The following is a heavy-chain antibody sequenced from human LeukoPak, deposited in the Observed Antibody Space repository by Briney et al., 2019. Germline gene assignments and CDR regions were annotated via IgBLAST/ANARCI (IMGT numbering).Heavy chain of an antibody. Sequence: GGSVTLSCALSRLLFGDYYVQWVRHARGGGREWISYISNSEVTIYYADSVKGRFPISRDNAKNSLYLQMNSLRAEDTAVYYCARDRAVCALDYWGQGTLVTVSS. J-gene: IGHJ4*02. CDR2: ISNSEVTI. V-gene: IGHV3-11*01. CDR3: ARDRAVCALDY. CDR1: RLLFGDYY.